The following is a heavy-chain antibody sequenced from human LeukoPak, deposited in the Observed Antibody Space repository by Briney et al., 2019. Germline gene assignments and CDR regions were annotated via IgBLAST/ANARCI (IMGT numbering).Heavy chain of an antibody. CDR3: ARHVSVAVTNFFDY. V-gene: IGHV4-39*01. J-gene: IGHJ4*02. Sequence: SETLSLTCTVSGGSISSRNYYWGWIRQPPGKGLEWIGGVYYTGTTYSNPSLKSRVTISVDTSKNQFSLRLSSVTAADTAVYHCARHVSVAVTNFFDYWGQGTLVTVSS. D-gene: IGHD6-19*01. CDR2: VYYTGTT. CDR1: GGSISSRNYY.